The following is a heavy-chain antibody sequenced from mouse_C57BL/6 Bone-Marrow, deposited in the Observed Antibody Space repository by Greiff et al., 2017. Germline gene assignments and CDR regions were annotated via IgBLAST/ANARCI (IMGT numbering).Heavy chain of an antibody. J-gene: IGHJ4*01. CDR1: GYAFTNYV. V-gene: IGHV1-54*01. D-gene: IGHD2-5*01. Sequence: VQLQQSGAELVRPGTSVKVSCKASGYAFTNYVLEWVKQRPGQGLEWIGVINPGSGGTNYNEKFKGKATLTADKSSSSAYMQLSSLTSEDSAVYFCASSGYSNCGDAIDYWGQGTSVTVSA. CDR2: INPGSGGT. CDR3: ASSGYSNCGDAIDY.